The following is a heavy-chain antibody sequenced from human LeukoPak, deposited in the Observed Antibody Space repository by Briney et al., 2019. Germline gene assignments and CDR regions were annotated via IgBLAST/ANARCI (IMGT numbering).Heavy chain of an antibody. Sequence: SETLSLTCTVPDGSISNYWTWIRQPAGKGLEWIGRIYVSGSTDYNPSLKSRVTISVDTSKDQFSLKLNSVTAADTAVYYCARGSSWYDYWGQGTLVTVSS. CDR1: DGSISNY. D-gene: IGHD6-13*01. J-gene: IGHJ4*02. V-gene: IGHV4-4*07. CDR2: IYVSGST. CDR3: ARGSSWYDY.